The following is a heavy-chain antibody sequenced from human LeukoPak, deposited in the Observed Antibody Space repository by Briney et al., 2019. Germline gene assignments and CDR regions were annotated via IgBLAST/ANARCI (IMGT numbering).Heavy chain of an antibody. CDR3: ASGAYCGGDCYYPSGYYYYYMDV. CDR1: GFTFSSYS. D-gene: IGHD2-21*02. CDR2: ISSSSSYI. Sequence: GSLRLSCAASGFTFSSYSMNWVRQAPGKGLEWVSSISSSSSYIYYADSVKGRFTISRDNAKNSLYLQMNSLRAEDTAVYYCASGAYCGGDCYYPSGYYYYYMDVWGKGTTVTVSS. V-gene: IGHV3-21*01. J-gene: IGHJ6*03.